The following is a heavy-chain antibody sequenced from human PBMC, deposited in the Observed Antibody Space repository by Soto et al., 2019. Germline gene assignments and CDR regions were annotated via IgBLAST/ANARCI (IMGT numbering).Heavy chain of an antibody. CDR3: ARSGDHGRWFDP. Sequence: QVQLQESGPGLVKPSGTLSLTCAVSGASVSSGNWWSWVRQPPGKGLEWIGEIYHSGTTNYNPSLTSRVTISVDKSKNQLSLKLTSVTAADTAVYYCARSGDHGRWFDPWGQGILVTVSS. CDR2: IYHSGTT. CDR1: GASVSSGNW. D-gene: IGHD4-17*01. J-gene: IGHJ5*02. V-gene: IGHV4-4*02.